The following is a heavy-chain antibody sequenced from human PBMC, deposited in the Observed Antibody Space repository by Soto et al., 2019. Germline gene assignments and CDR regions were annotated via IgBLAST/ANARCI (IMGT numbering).Heavy chain of an antibody. CDR1: GGSISSSAYY. CDR3: GRHNIRGGRDGYNYLDS. D-gene: IGHD5-12*01. V-gene: IGHV4-39*01. J-gene: IGHJ4*02. Sequence: LSLTCTVSGGSISSSAYYWGWIRQPPGKGLEWIGSLYYSGTTHHNPSLKSRVIMSVDTSRNQFSLRLSSVTAADTAFYYCGRHNIRGGRDGYNYLDSWGQGPLVTVSS. CDR2: LYYSGTT.